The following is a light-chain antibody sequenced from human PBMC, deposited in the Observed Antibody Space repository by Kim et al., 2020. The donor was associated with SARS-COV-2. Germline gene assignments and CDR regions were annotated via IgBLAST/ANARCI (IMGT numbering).Light chain of an antibody. V-gene: IGKV3-11*01. CDR3: HHRSDWPLT. CDR1: QSISTY. Sequence: ELVLTQSPATLSLSPGERATLSCRASQSISTYLAWYQQKPGQAPRLLIYDASNRASGIPGRFSGSGSGTDFTLTISNLEPEDFAVYYCHHRSDWPLTCGGGTKVEIK. J-gene: IGKJ4*01. CDR2: DAS.